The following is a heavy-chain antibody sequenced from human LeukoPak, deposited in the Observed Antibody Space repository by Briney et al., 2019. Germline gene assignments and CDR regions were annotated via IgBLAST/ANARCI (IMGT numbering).Heavy chain of an antibody. Sequence: KPSETLSLTCTVSGGSISSYYWSWIRQPPGKGLEWIGYIYYSGSTNYNPSLKSRVTISVDTSKNRFSLKLSSATAADTAVYYCARGRYRIAASGRDAFDIWGQGTMVTVSS. CDR2: IYYSGST. J-gene: IGHJ3*02. CDR3: ARGRYRIAASGRDAFDI. V-gene: IGHV4-59*08. CDR1: GGSISSYY. D-gene: IGHD6-6*01.